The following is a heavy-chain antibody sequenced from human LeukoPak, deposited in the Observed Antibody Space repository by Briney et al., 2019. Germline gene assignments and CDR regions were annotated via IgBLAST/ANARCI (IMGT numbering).Heavy chain of an antibody. CDR1: GFTFSNYG. CDR2: IGGTGGTT. CDR3: ARSSYSSSSSV. V-gene: IGHV3-23*01. J-gene: IGHJ3*01. Sequence: GGSLRLSCAASGFTFSNYGMNWVRQAPGKGLEWVSRIGGTGGTTFYADSVKGRFTISRDNSKNTLYLQMNSLRAEDTAVYYCARSSYSSSSSVWGQGTMVTVSS. D-gene: IGHD6-6*01.